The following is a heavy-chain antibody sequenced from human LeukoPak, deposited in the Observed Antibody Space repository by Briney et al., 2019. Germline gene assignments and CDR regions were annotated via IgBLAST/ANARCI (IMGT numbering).Heavy chain of an antibody. D-gene: IGHD1-26*01. CDR2: ISYGGSSE. CDR3: SRSPGILGTNYFDY. V-gene: IGHV3-30*04. J-gene: IGHJ4*02. CDR1: GFTFSTYA. Sequence: GGSLRLPCAASGFTFSTYAMHWVRQAPGKGLEWVAVISYGGSSENYADSVKGRFTVSRDNSKSTLYLQMNSLTPDDTSVYYCSRSPGILGTNYFDYWGQGTLVTVSS.